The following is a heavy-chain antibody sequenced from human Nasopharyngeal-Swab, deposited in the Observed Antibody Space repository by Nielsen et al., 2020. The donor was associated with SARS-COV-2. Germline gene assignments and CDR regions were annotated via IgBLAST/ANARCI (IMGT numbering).Heavy chain of an antibody. J-gene: IGHJ3*02. CDR1: GYSFTSYS. D-gene: IGHD3-16*02. CDR3: ARQLPIIVGGSYLDAFDI. CDR2: IYPGDSDT. V-gene: IGHV5-51*01. Sequence: GEYLKISCKGSGYSFTSYSIGWVRQMHGKGLEWMGIIYPGDSDTRYSPSFQGQVTISADKSINTAYLQWSSLKASDSAMYYCARQLPIIVGGSYLDAFDIWGQGTMVTVSS.